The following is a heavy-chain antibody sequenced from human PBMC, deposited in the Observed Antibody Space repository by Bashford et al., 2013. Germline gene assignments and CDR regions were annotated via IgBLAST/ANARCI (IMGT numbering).Heavy chain of an antibody. V-gene: IGHV1-69*06. J-gene: IGHJ5*02. CDR1: GGTFSSYA. Sequence: SVKVSCKASGGTFSSYAISWVRQAPGQGLEWMGGIIPIFGTANYAQKFQGRVTMTEDTSTDTAYMELSSLRSEDTAVYYCATRRDSINWFDPWGQGTLVTVSS. D-gene: IGHD2/OR15-2a*01. CDR2: IIPIFGTA. CDR3: ATRRDSINWFDP.